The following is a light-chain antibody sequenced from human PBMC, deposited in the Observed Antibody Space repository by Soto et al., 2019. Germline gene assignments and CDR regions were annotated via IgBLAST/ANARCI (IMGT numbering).Light chain of an antibody. CDR1: SSNIGAGYD. V-gene: IGLV1-40*01. J-gene: IGLJ2*01. CDR3: QSYDSSLTNAV. Sequence: QSVLTQPPSVSGAPGQRVTISCTGSSSNIGAGYDVHWYQQRPGTAPKLLIFGNINRPSGVPDRFSGSKSGTSASLAITGLQAEDEGDYYCQSYDSSLTNAVFGGGTKLTVL. CDR2: GNI.